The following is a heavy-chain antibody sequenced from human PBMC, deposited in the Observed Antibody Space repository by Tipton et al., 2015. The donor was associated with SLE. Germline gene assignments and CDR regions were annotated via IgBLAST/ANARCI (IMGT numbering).Heavy chain of an antibody. Sequence: LRLSCTVSGGSISSGGYYWSWIRQHPGKGLEWIGYIYYSGSTYYNPSLKRRVTISVDTSQNQFSLKLSSVTAADTAVYYCTSQGLELEHAFVIWGQGTRVPVS. CDR1: GGSISSGGYY. CDR3: TSQGLELEHAFVI. D-gene: IGHD1-26*01. J-gene: IGHJ3*02. V-gene: IGHV4-31*02. CDR2: IYYSGST.